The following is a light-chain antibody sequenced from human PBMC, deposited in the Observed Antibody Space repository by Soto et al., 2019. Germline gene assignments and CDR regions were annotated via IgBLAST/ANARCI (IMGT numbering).Light chain of an antibody. CDR2: EVS. CDR3: DSYTSGRAYV. V-gene: IGLV2-14*01. J-gene: IGLJ1*01. Sequence: QAVLTQPASVTGSPGQSITISCTETSSDVGGYNYVSWYQQQAGKAPKLIIHEVSNRPSGVSNRFSGSKSGNTASLTISGLQAEDEADYYCDSYTSGRAYVFGIGTKVTVL. CDR1: SSDVGGYNY.